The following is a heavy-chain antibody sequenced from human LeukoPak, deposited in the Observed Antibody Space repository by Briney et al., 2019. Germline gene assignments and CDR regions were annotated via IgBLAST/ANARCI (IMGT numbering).Heavy chain of an antibody. D-gene: IGHD2-2*01. CDR3: ARGGSSTSYELNWFDP. CDR1: GGSISSGSYY. CDR2: IYTSGST. V-gene: IGHV4-61*02. J-gene: IGHJ5*02. Sequence: SQTLSLTCTVSGGSISSGSYYWSWIRQPAGKGLEWIGRIYTSGSTNYNPSLKSRVTTSVDTSKNQFSLKLSSVTAADTAVYYCARGGSSTSYELNWFDPWGQGTLVTVSS.